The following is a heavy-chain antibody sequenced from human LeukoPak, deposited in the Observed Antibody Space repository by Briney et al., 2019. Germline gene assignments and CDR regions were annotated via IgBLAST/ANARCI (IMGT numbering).Heavy chain of an antibody. Sequence: SETLSLTCAVYGGSLSGYYWSWIRQPPGKGLKWIGEINHSGSTNYNPSLKSRVTISVDTSKSQFSLKLSSVTAADTAVYYCARVRYSSSWYTYPDYWGQGTLVTVSS. D-gene: IGHD6-13*01. CDR1: GGSLSGYY. CDR3: ARVRYSSSWYTYPDY. J-gene: IGHJ4*02. V-gene: IGHV4-34*01. CDR2: INHSGST.